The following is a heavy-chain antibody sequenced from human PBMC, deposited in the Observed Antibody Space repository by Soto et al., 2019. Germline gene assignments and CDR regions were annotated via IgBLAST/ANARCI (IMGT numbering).Heavy chain of an antibody. CDR1: GVTFSGYA. J-gene: IGHJ5*02. Sequence: SVKVYGXSSGVTFSGYAINLVRQAPGQGPEWMGGIIPIFGTANYAQKFQGRVTITADESTSTAYMELSSLRSEDPAVYYCARDLCYDFWRCKKWFDTWGQGTLVTFSS. V-gene: IGHV1-69*13. CDR2: IIPIFGTA. D-gene: IGHD3-3*01. CDR3: ARDLCYDFWRCKKWFDT.